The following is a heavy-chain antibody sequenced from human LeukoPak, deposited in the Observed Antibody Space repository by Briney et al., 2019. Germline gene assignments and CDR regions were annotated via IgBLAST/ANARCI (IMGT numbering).Heavy chain of an antibody. CDR1: GYTFTSYY. V-gene: IGHV1-69*06. CDR2: IIPIFGTA. Sequence: SVKVSCKASGYTFTSYYMHWVRQAPGQGLEWMGGIIPIFGTANYAQKFQGRVTITADKSTSTAYMELSSLRSEDTAVYYCARAGITIFGVVMGSWFDPWGQGTLVTVSS. J-gene: IGHJ5*02. CDR3: ARAGITIFGVVMGSWFDP. D-gene: IGHD3-3*01.